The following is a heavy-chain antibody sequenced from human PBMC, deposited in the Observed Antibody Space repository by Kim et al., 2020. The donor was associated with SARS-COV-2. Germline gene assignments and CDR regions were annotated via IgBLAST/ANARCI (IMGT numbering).Heavy chain of an antibody. CDR3: ARLPDYDYVWGSYRSSYFDY. V-gene: IGHV1-69*13. CDR2: IIPIFGTA. Sequence: SVKVSCKASGGTFSSYAISWVRQAPGQGLEWMGGIIPIFGTANYAQKFQGRVTITADESTSTAYMELSSLRSEDTAVYYCARLPDYDYVWGSYRSSYFDYWGQGTLVTVSS. CDR1: GGTFSSYA. J-gene: IGHJ4*02. D-gene: IGHD3-16*02.